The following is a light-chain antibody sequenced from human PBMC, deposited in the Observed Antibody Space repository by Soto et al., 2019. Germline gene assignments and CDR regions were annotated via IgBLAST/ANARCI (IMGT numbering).Light chain of an antibody. CDR3: QHYNTSST. J-gene: IGKJ5*01. Sequence: DIQMTQSPATLSGSVGERVTITCRASQTISSWFAWYQQKPGKAPKLLIYKASTLKSGVPSRLSGSGSGTEFTLTISSLQPDDFATYYCQHYNTSSTFGQGTRLEIK. V-gene: IGKV1-5*03. CDR1: QTISSW. CDR2: KAS.